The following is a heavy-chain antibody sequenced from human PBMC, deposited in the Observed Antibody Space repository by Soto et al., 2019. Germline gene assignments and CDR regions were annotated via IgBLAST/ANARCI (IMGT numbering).Heavy chain of an antibody. J-gene: IGHJ4*02. Sequence: GGSLRLSCVGSGFTFSNYGMTWVRQAPGKGLEWVSAISGSGGSTFYADSLRGRFTVSRDNAKNVVYLQMNSLRAEDTAVYDCATIIVVTSPFDYWGQGAVVTVS. CDR2: ISGSGGST. D-gene: IGHD2-21*01. CDR3: ATIIVVTSPFDY. V-gene: IGHV3-23*01. CDR1: GFTFSNYG.